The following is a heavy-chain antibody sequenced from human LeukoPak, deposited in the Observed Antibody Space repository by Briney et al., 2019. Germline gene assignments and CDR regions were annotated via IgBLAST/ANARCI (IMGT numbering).Heavy chain of an antibody. CDR1: GYTFTSYD. J-gene: IGHJ2*01. D-gene: IGHD3-16*01. CDR3: GSVRGILSYFDL. V-gene: IGHV1-8*01. CDR2: MNPNSGNT. Sequence: GASVKVSCKASGYTFTSYDINWVRQATGQGLEWMGWMNPNSGNTGYAQKFDGRFSMTRDTSINTAFMELSGLTFDDTAVYYCGSVRGILSYFDLWGRGTLVTVSS.